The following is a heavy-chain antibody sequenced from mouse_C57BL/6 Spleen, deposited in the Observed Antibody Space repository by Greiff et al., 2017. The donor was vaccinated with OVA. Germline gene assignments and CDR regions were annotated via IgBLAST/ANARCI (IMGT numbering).Heavy chain of an antibody. CDR3: ARGASLLRYWYFDV. D-gene: IGHD1-2*01. Sequence: VHVKQSGPELVKPGASVKIPCKASGYTFTDYNMDWVKQSHGKSLEWIGDINPNNGGTIYNQKFKGKATLTVDKSSSTAYMELRSLTSEDTAVYYCARGASLLRYWYFDVWGTGTTVTVSS. J-gene: IGHJ1*03. V-gene: IGHV1-18*01. CDR1: GYTFTDYN. CDR2: INPNNGGT.